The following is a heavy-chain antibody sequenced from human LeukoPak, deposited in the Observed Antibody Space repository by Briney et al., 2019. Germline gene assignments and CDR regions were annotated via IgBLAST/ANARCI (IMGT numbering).Heavy chain of an antibody. CDR1: GFTVSSNY. J-gene: IGHJ4*02. V-gene: IGHV3-66*02. CDR3: ARDTYYYDSSGPRGH. D-gene: IGHD3-22*01. CDR2: IYSDGST. Sequence: GGSLRLSCAASGFTVSSNYMSWVRQAPGKGLEWVSVIYSDGSTYYADSVKGRFTISRDNSKNTLYLQMNSLRAEDTAVYYCARDTYYYDSSGPRGHWGQGTLVTVSS.